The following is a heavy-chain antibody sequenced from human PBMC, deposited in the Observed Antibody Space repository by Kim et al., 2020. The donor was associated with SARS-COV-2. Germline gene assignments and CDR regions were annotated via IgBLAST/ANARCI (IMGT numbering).Heavy chain of an antibody. D-gene: IGHD6-13*01. CDR1: GYTFTSYA. V-gene: IGHV7-4-1*02. J-gene: IGHJ6*02. Sequence: ASVKVSCKASGYTFTSYAMNWVRQAPGQGLEWMGWINTNTGNPTYAQGFTGRFVFSLDTSVSTAYLQISSLKAEDTAVYYCARASIAAAGTGKGSYYYYYGMDVWGQGTTVTVYS. CDR2: INTNTGNP. CDR3: ARASIAAAGTGKGSYYYYYGMDV.